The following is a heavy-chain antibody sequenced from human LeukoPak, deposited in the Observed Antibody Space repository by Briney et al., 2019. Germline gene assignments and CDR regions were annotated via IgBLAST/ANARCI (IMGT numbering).Heavy chain of an antibody. CDR3: ARETDYGGNFVGFDY. D-gene: IGHD4-23*01. CDR2: ISSNGGST. CDR1: GFTFSSYA. Sequence: GGSLSLSCAASGFTFSSYAMHWVRQAPGKGLEYVSAISSNGGSTYYANSVKGRFTISRDNSKNTLYLQMGSLRAEDMAVYYCARETDYGGNFVGFDYWGQGTLVTVFS. J-gene: IGHJ4*02. V-gene: IGHV3-64*01.